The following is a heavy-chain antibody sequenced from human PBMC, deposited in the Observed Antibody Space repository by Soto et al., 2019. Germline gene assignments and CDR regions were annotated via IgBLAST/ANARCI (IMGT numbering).Heavy chain of an antibody. J-gene: IGHJ4*02. CDR1: GFTFSSYA. D-gene: IGHD4-17*01. V-gene: IGHV3-30*04. CDR3: ARSGDYADAY. Sequence: QVQLVESGGGVVQPGWSLRLSCAVSGFTFSSYAMQWVRQAPGKGLEWVAIISYDGNNNDYADSVKGRFTISRDNSKNTLYLQMNSLRDDDTAVYFCARSGDYADAYWGQGTLVTVSS. CDR2: ISYDGNNN.